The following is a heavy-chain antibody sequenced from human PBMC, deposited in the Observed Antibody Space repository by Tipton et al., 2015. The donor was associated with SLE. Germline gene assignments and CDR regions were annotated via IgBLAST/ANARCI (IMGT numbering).Heavy chain of an antibody. D-gene: IGHD6-13*01. J-gene: IGHJ4*02. CDR2: IYYSGST. Sequence: TLSLTCTVSGGSISSSSYYWGWIRQPPGKGLEWIGSIYYSGSTYYNPSLKSRVTISVDTSKNQFSLKLSSVTAADTAVYYCARLRLITGIAAAGTHFDYWGQGTLVTVSS. V-gene: IGHV4-39*07. CDR3: ARLRLITGIAAAGTHFDY. CDR1: GGSISSSSYY.